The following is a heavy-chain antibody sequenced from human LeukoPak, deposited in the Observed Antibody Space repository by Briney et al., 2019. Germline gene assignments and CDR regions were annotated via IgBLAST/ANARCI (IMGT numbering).Heavy chain of an antibody. CDR2: IYYSGST. D-gene: IGHD2-2*02. V-gene: IGHV4-59*01. CDR1: GGSISSYY. J-gene: IGHJ4*02. CDR3: ARDRGDCSSTSCYNIAAAGHFDY. Sequence: KPSETLSLTCTVSGGSISSYYWSWIRQPPGKGLEWIGYIYYSGSTNYNPSLKSRVTISVDTSKNQFSLRLSSVTAADTAVYYCARDRGDCSSTSCYNIAAAGHFDYWGQGTLVTVSS.